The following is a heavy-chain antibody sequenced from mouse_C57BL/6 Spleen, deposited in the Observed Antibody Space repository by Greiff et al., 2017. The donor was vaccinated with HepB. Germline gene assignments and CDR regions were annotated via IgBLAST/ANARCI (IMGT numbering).Heavy chain of an antibody. J-gene: IGHJ2*01. CDR1: GFTFSSYA. CDR3: ARSATGDYFDY. D-gene: IGHD1-2*01. Sequence: EVQVVESGGGLVKPGGSLKLSCAASGFTFSSYAMSWVRQTPEKRLEWVATISDGGSYTYYPDNVKGRFTISRDNAKNNLYLQMSHLKPEDTAMYYCARSATGDYFDYWGQGTTLTVSS. V-gene: IGHV5-4*01. CDR2: ISDGGSYT.